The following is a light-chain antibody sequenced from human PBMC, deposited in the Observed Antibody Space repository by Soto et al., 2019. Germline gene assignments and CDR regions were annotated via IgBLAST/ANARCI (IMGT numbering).Light chain of an antibody. CDR3: QQYDRFQYT. CDR1: QSLSYW. Sequence: DIQMTQSPSTLSASVGDTVTITCRASQSLSYWLAWYQQKPGQAPKLLIHKASTLESGVPSRFSGSGSGTEFYLTISSLQPDDFATFYCQQYDRFQYTFGQGTKLEIK. V-gene: IGKV1-5*03. CDR2: KAS. J-gene: IGKJ2*01.